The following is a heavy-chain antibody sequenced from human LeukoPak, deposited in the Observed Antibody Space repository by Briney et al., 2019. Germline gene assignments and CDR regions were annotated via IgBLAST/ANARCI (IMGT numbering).Heavy chain of an antibody. J-gene: IGHJ4*02. CDR2: INPNSGGT. D-gene: IGHD5-18*01. Sequence: GASVKVSCKASGYTFTGYCMHWVRQAPGQGLEWMGWINPNSGGTNYAQKFQGRVTMTRDTSISTAYMELSRLRSDDTAVYYCARGGTAMVTFHFDYWGQGTLVTVSS. CDR1: GYTFTGYC. CDR3: ARGGTAMVTFHFDY. V-gene: IGHV1-2*02.